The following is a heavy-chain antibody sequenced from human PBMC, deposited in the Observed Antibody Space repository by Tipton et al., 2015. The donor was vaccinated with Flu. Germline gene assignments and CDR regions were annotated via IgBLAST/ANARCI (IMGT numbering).Heavy chain of an antibody. V-gene: IGHV4-39*07. CDR3: AREWDYYDSSGYYVS. D-gene: IGHD3-22*01. Sequence: TLSLTCSVSGASIDKNNYYWTFVRQPPGGRLEWIGGVSLRYGTYYNSSLEGRVAISLDTSTNQFSLQMKSVTAADTAVYYCAREWDYYDSSGYYVSWGQGTLVTVSS. CDR1: GASIDKNNYY. CDR2: VSLRYGT. J-gene: IGHJ5*02.